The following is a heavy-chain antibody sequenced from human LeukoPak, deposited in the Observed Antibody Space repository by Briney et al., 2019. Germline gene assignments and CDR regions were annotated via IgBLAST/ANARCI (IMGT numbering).Heavy chain of an antibody. D-gene: IGHD1-1*01. V-gene: IGHV3-23*01. Sequence: GGSLRLSCAASGFTFTDFAMNWVRQAPGKGLEWVSTISASGTITYYADSEKGRCTISRDYSKNTVYLQMNSLRAEDTAVYYCAYLGLSSDWNGVRGPQIDYWGQGTLVSDSS. CDR3: AYLGLSSDWNGVRGPQIDY. CDR2: ISASGTIT. J-gene: IGHJ4*02. CDR1: GFTFTDFA.